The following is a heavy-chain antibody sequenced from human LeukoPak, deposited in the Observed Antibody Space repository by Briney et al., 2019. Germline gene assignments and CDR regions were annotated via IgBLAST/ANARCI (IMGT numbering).Heavy chain of an antibody. CDR3: ARANSYFDSSGSGYFQH. J-gene: IGHJ1*01. Sequence: ASVTVSCKASGYTFTSYYVHWVRQATGQGLEWMGMINPTGGSTDYAQKYQGRVTVTRDSSASTVYLELSSLRSEDTAMYYCARANSYFDSSGSGYFQHWGQGTLVTVSS. CDR2: INPTGGST. V-gene: IGHV1-46*01. D-gene: IGHD3-22*01. CDR1: GYTFTSYY.